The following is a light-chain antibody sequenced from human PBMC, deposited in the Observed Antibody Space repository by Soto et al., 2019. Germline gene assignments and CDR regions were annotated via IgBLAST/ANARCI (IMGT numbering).Light chain of an antibody. CDR1: QSISTW. CDR2: DAS. Sequence: DIQMAQSPSSLSASVGDRVSITCRASQSISTWLAWYHQQPGGAPRLLIYDASSLQSGVPSRFSGNGSGTEFTLTISSLQPDDFSSYYCQHYYNYPWTFGQGTKVDIK. J-gene: IGKJ1*01. V-gene: IGKV1-5*01. CDR3: QHYYNYPWT.